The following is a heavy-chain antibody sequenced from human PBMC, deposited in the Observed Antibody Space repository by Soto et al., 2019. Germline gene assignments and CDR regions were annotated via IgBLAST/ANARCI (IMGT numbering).Heavy chain of an antibody. CDR1: GFTFSSYN. CDR2: ILYDGSNK. Sequence: PGGSLRLSCAAFGFTFSSYNMHWVRQAPGKGLEWVSFILYDGSNKFYADSVKGRFTISRDNSNNTLYLQMNSLRAEDTAEYYCARVSGFSGTSVDYWGQGTLVTVSS. D-gene: IGHD6-25*01. V-gene: IGHV3-30*02. J-gene: IGHJ4*02. CDR3: ARVSGFSGTSVDY.